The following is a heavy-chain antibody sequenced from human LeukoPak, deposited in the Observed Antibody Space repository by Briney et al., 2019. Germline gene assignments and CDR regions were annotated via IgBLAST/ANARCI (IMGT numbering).Heavy chain of an antibody. CDR1: VYTFTSYD. V-gene: IGHV1-8*01. CDR2: MNPNSGNT. D-gene: IGHD5-12*01. J-gene: IGHJ6*03. CDR3: ARVSRDIPDYYYYYMDV. Sequence: GASVKVSCKASVYTFTSYDINWVRQATGQGLEWMGWMNPNSGNTGYAQKFQGRVTMTRNTSISTAYMELSSLRSEDTAVYYCARVSRDIPDYYYYYMDVWGKGTTVTVSS.